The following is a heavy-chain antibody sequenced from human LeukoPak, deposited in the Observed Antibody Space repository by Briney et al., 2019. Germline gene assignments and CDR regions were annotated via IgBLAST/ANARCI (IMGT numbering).Heavy chain of an antibody. CDR3: AREFVPAAFDL. J-gene: IGHJ5*02. D-gene: IGHD2-2*01. CDR1: GFIFSASS. V-gene: IGHV3-21*01. Sequence: GGSLRLSCAASGFIFSASSLNWVRQAPGMGLEWLSSIKGDSSHISYAESVKGRFTISRDNTKNALFLQMNTLRAEDTAIYYCAREFVPAAFDLWGLGTLVIVSS. CDR2: IKGDSSHI.